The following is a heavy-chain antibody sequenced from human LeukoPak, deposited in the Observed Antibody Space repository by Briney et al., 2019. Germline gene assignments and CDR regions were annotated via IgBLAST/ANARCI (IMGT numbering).Heavy chain of an antibody. J-gene: IGHJ5*02. CDR1: GGTISSYY. D-gene: IGHD3-10*01. CDR2: IYTSGST. CDR3: ARSLEALGFGELLDWFDP. Sequence: PSETLSLTCTASGGTISSYYWSWIRQPAGKGLEWIGLIYTSGSTNYNPSPMSRRTMLLDTSKNKFFLKLSSVTAADTAVYYCARSLEALGFGELLDWFDPWGQGTLVTVSS. V-gene: IGHV4-4*07.